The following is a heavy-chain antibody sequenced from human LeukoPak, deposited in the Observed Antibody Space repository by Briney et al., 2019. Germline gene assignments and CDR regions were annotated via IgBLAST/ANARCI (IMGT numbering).Heavy chain of an antibody. CDR2: ISGSGGST. Sequence: GGSLRLSCAASGFTFSSYAMSWVRQAPGKGLEWVSAISGSGGSTYYADSVKGQFTISRDNSKNTLYLQMNSLRAEDTAVYYCAKDPPMPGIAARPQAGGSENWFDPWGQGTLVTVSS. J-gene: IGHJ5*02. CDR3: AKDPPMPGIAARPQAGGSENWFDP. D-gene: IGHD6-6*01. V-gene: IGHV3-23*01. CDR1: GFTFSSYA.